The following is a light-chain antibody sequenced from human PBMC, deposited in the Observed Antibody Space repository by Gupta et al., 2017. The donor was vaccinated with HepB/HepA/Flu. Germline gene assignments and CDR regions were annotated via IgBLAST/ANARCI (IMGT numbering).Light chain of an antibody. CDR3: QQQNSSPIT. J-gene: IGKJ5*01. CDR1: QSILQSYNNKNY. CDR2: WAS. V-gene: IGKV4-1*01. Sequence: DIVMTQSPYSLAVSLGERATINCKASQSILQSYNNKNYLAWYQQKPGQPPKLLIYWASTRESGVPYRFSGSGSGTDFTLTISSLQAEDVAVYYCQQQNSSPITFGQGTQVDIK.